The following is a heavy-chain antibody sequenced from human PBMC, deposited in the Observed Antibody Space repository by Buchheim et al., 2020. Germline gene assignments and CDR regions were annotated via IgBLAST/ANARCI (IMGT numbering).Heavy chain of an antibody. D-gene: IGHD3-22*01. V-gene: IGHV3-30*18. CDR1: GFSFSSYG. Sequence: QAQLVESGGGVVQPGRSLRLSCAASGFSFSSYGMHWVRQAPGKGLEWVAVISYDGRNKYYADSVKGRFTISRDTSTNTLYLQMNSLRAEDTAVYYCAKDLYYYDSSGQSPFDYWGQGTL. CDR3: AKDLYYYDSSGQSPFDY. J-gene: IGHJ4*02. CDR2: ISYDGRNK.